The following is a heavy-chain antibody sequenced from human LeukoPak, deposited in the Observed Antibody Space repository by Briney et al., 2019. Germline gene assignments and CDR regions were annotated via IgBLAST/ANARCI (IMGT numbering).Heavy chain of an antibody. V-gene: IGHV5-51*01. CDR2: IYLGDSDT. Sequence: GESLKISCKGSGYSFTSYWIGWVRQMPGKGLEWMGIIYLGDSDTRYSPSFQGQVTISADKSISTAYLQWSSLKASDTAMYYCARHGASSSWSYYYYYMDVWGKGTTVTVSS. J-gene: IGHJ6*03. CDR3: ARHGASSSWSYYYYYMDV. D-gene: IGHD6-13*01. CDR1: GYSFTSYW.